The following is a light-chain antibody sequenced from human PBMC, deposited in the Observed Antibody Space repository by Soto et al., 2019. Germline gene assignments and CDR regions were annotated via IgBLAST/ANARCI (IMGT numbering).Light chain of an antibody. J-gene: IGLJ3*02. Sequence: QSVLTQPASVSGSPGQSITISCTGTSSDVGGHNYVSWYQQHPGKAPKLLIYEVSNRPSGVSYRFSGPKSGNTASLTISGLQAEDEADYYCSSYTNNQRVFGGGTKVTVL. CDR1: SSDVGGHNY. CDR2: EVS. V-gene: IGLV2-14*01. CDR3: SSYTNNQRV.